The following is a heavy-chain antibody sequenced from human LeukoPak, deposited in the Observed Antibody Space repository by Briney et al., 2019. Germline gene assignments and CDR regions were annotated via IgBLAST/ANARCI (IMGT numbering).Heavy chain of an antibody. J-gene: IGHJ3*02. V-gene: IGHV3-23*01. Sequence: GGSLRLSCAASGFTFSSYAMSWVRQAPGKGLEWVSAISVSGGSTYYADSVKGRFTISRDNSKNTLYLQMNSLRAEDTAVYYCAKGSSGRLGSFDIWGQGTMVTVSS. CDR3: AKGSSGRLGSFDI. D-gene: IGHD6-19*01. CDR2: ISVSGGST. CDR1: GFTFSSYA.